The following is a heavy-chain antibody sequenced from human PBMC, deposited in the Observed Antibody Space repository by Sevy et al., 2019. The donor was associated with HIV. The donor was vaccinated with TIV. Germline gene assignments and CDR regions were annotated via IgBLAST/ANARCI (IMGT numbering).Heavy chain of an antibody. CDR2: ISGSGGST. CDR3: AKFAMTPVTRGRRRYYYYGMDV. V-gene: IGHV3-23*01. D-gene: IGHD4-17*01. CDR1: GFTFSSYA. Sequence: GGSLRLSCAASGFTFSSYAMSWVRQAPGKGLEWVSAISGSGGSTYYADSVKGRFTISRDNSKNTLYLQMNSLRAEVTAVYYCAKFAMTPVTRGRRRYYYYGMDVWGQGTTVTVSS. J-gene: IGHJ6*02.